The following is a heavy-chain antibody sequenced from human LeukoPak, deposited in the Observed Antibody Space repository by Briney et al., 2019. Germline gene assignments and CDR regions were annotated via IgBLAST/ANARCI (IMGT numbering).Heavy chain of an antibody. CDR3: AREVVYYYDSSGYYYYYYYMDV. D-gene: IGHD3-22*01. V-gene: IGHV4-4*07. Sequence: KTSETLSLTCAVSGGSISSYYWSWIRQPAGKGLEWIVRIYTSGSTNYNPSLKRRVTMSVDTSKNQFSLKLSSVTAADTAEYYCAREVVYYYDSSGYYYYYYYMDVWGKGTTVTISS. CDR2: IYTSGST. J-gene: IGHJ6*03. CDR1: GGSISSYY.